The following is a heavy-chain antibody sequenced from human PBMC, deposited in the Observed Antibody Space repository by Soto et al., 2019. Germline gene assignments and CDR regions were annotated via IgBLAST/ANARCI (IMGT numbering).Heavy chain of an antibody. CDR1: GFTFSSYS. J-gene: IGHJ4*02. Sequence: ESGGGLVKPGGSLRLSCAASGFTFSSYSMNWVRQAPGKGLEWVSSISSSSSYIYYADSVKGRFTISRDNAKNSLYLQMNSLRAEDTAVYYCARGEMTTVTILYYWGQGTLVTVSS. CDR3: ARGEMTTVTILYY. D-gene: IGHD4-17*01. CDR2: ISSSSSYI. V-gene: IGHV3-21*01.